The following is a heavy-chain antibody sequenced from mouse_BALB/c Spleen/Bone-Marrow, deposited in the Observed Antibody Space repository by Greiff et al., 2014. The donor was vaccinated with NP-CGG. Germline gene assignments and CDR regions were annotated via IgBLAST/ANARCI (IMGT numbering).Heavy chain of an antibody. CDR2: ISSGGGST. V-gene: IGHV5-12-1*01. CDR3: ARHDSCCYYAMDY. J-gene: IGHJ4*01. CDR1: GFAFSNYD. Sequence: EVKLVESGGGLVKPGGSLKLSCAASGFAFSNYDMSWVRQTPEKRLEWVAYISSGGGSTYSPDTVKGRFTISRDNAKNTLYLQMSSLKSEDTAMYYCARHDSCCYYAMDYWGQGTSVTVSS. D-gene: IGHD1-1*01.